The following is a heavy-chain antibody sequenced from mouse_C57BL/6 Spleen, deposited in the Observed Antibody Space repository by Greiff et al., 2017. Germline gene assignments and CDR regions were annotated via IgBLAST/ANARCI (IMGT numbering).Heavy chain of an antibody. CDR2: IYPGDGDT. Sequence: VQLKESGAELVKPGASVQISCKASGYAFSSYWMNWVKQRPGKGLEWIGQIYPGDGDTNYNGKFKGKATLTADKSSSTAYMQLSSLTSEDSAVYFGARDYYGSSYSYFDYWGQGTTLTVSS. CDR3: ARDYYGSSYSYFDY. J-gene: IGHJ2*01. CDR1: GYAFSSYW. D-gene: IGHD1-1*01. V-gene: IGHV1-80*01.